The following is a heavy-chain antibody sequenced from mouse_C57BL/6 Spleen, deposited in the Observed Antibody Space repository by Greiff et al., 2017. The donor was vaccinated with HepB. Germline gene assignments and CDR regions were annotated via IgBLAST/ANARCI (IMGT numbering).Heavy chain of an antibody. CDR2: ISDGGSYT. D-gene: IGHD2-2*01. CDR1: GFTFSSYA. V-gene: IGHV5-4*03. J-gene: IGHJ2*01. Sequence: DVKLVESGGGLVKPGGSLKLSCAASGFTFSSYAMSWVRQTPEKRLEWVATISDGGSYTYYPDNVKGRFTISRDNAKNNLYLQMSHLKSEDTSMYYCATVTTRAFDYWGQGTTLTVSS. CDR3: ATVTTRAFDY.